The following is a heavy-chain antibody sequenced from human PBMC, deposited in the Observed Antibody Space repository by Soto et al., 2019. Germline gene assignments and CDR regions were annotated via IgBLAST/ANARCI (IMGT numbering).Heavy chain of an antibody. CDR3: ARDPCSRTGCYTHPGWYFDL. CDR2: TIPIFGTA. J-gene: IGHJ2*01. D-gene: IGHD2-2*01. Sequence: SVKVSCKASGGTFSSYAISWVRQAPGQGLERMGGTIPIFGTANYAQKFQGRVTITADESTSTAYMELSSLRSEDTAVYYCARDPCSRTGCYTHPGWYFDLWGRGTLGTVAS. CDR1: GGTFSSYA. V-gene: IGHV1-69*13.